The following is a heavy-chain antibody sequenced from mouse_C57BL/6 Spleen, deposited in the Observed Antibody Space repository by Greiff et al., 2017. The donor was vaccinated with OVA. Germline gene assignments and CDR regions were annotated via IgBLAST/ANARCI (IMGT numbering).Heavy chain of an antibody. CDR2: IDPENGDT. CDR1: GFNIKDDY. J-gene: IGHJ2*01. D-gene: IGHD1-1*01. Sequence: VQLQHSGAELVRPGASVKLSCTASGFNIKDDYMHWVKQRPEQGLEWIGWIDPENGDTEYAAKFQGKATITADTSSNTAYMQLSSLTSEDTAVYYCTTSHYYGSSFDYWGQGTTLTVSS. V-gene: IGHV14-4*01. CDR3: TTSHYYGSSFDY.